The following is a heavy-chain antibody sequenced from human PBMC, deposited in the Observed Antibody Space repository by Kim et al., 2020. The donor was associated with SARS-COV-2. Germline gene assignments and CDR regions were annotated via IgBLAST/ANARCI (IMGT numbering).Heavy chain of an antibody. CDR1: RFTFPTYH. D-gene: IGHD1-1*01. Sequence: GGSLRLSCAASRFTFPTYHMNWVRQAPGKGLEWVSSISFSGTYIYYADSVRGRFTISRDNAKDSLSLQMNSLRAEDTGAYYCERFEGNGLDVWGQGTKV. J-gene: IGHJ6*02. CDR3: ERFEGNGLDV. CDR2: ISFSGTYI. V-gene: IGHV3-21*01.